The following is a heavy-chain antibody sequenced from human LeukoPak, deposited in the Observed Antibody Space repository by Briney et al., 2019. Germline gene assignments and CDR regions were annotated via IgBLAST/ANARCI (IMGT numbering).Heavy chain of an antibody. CDR3: ARVATGDYSSSWLNWFDP. J-gene: IGHJ5*02. CDR1: GFTVSSYW. Sequence: GGSLRFSCAGSGFTVSSYWRHWVRQAPGKGLVWVSRINSDGSSTSYADSVKGRFTISRDNAKNTLYLQMNSLRAEDTAVYYCARVATGDYSSSWLNWFDPWGQGTLVTVSS. CDR2: INSDGSST. D-gene: IGHD6-13*01. V-gene: IGHV3-74*01.